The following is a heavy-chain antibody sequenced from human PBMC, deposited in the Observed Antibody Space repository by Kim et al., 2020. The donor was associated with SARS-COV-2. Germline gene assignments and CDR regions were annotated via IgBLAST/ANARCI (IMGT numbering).Heavy chain of an antibody. CDR2: IYYSGTT. Sequence: SETLSLTCTVSGGSITSGNYYWSWIRQPPGEGLELLGSIYYSGTTFYNPSLKTRVTLFVDMSKNQFSLKVNAVTDADTAVYYCARVGTGFRSGAVDFWGQGTLVTVSS. V-gene: IGHV4-30-4*01. CDR1: GGSITSGNYY. D-gene: IGHD6-25*01. J-gene: IGHJ4*02. CDR3: ARVGTGFRSGAVDF.